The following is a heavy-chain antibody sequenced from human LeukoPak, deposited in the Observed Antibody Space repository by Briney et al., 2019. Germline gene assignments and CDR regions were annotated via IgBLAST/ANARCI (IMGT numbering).Heavy chain of an antibody. V-gene: IGHV4-59*01. J-gene: IGHJ6*02. Sequence: SETLSLTCTVSGVSISSYYWSWIRQPPGKGLEWIGYIYYSGSTNYNPSLKSRVTISVDTSKNQFSLKLSSVTAADTAVYYCARDLRTDDYYYYGMDVWGQGTTVTVSS. CDR3: ARDLRTDDYYYYGMDV. CDR2: IYYSGST. CDR1: GVSISSYY. D-gene: IGHD3/OR15-3a*01.